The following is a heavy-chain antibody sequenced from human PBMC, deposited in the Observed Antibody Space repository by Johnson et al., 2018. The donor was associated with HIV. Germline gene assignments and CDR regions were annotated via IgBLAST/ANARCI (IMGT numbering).Heavy chain of an antibody. Sequence: QVQLVESGGGVVQPGRSLRLSCAASGFTFSSYAMHWVRQAPGKGLEWVAVISYDGSNKFYADSVKGRFTISRDNSKNTLYLQMNSLRVEDTAVYYCARAHLYSSSWYPDAFDIWGHGTTVTVSS. CDR1: GFTFSSYA. CDR2: ISYDGSNK. D-gene: IGHD6-13*01. J-gene: IGHJ3*02. V-gene: IGHV3-30-3*01. CDR3: ARAHLYSSSWYPDAFDI.